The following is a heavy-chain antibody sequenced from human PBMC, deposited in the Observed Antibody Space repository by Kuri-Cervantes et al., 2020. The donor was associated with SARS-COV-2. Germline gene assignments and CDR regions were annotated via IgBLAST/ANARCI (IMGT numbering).Heavy chain of an antibody. D-gene: IGHD7-27*01. CDR2: ISYGGTNK. J-gene: IGHJ4*02. CDR1: GFTFSSYA. Sequence: GESLKISCAASGFTFSSYAMHWVRQAPGKGLEWVTVISYGGTNKYYTDSVKGRFTISRDNSRNILYLQMNTLRAEDAAVYYCARLNGAYSNYFDYWGQGILVTVSS. V-gene: IGHV3-30*03. CDR3: ARLNGAYSNYFDY.